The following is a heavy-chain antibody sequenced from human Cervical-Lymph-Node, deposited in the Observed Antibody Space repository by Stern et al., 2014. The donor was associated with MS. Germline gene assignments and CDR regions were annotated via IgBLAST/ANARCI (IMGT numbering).Heavy chain of an antibody. D-gene: IGHD3-10*01. J-gene: IGHJ4*02. CDR2: ISYDGSDT. CDR3: VKRGITEVRGVRLGDY. Sequence: VQLVESVGGVVQPGRSLRLTCTVSGFTFSSYGMHWVRQAPGKGLEWVSVISYDGSDTYYAESVKGRFTISRDNSKNTLYLEMRSLRPEDTAVYYCVKRGITEVRGVRLGDYWGPGTLFIVSS. V-gene: IGHV3-30*18. CDR1: GFTFSSYG.